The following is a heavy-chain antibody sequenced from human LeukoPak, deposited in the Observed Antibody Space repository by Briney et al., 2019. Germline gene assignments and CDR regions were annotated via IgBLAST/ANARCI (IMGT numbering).Heavy chain of an antibody. CDR3: ARRVTDVLRAHYDFWSGYPNWFDP. CDR1: GYTFTSYY. J-gene: IGHJ5*02. CDR2: INPSGGST. V-gene: IGHV1-46*01. Sequence: GASVKVSCKASGYTFTSYYMHWMRQAPGQGLEWMGIINPSGGSTSYAQKFQGRVTMTRDTSTSTVYVELSSLRSEDTAVYYCARRVTDVLRAHYDFWSGYPNWFDPWGQGTLVTVSS. D-gene: IGHD3-3*01.